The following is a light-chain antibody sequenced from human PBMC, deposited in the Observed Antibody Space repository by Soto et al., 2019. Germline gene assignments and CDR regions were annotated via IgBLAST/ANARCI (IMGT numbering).Light chain of an antibody. CDR3: QQFDGSPWT. CDR1: QSVTSTY. Sequence: EIVLTQSPGTLSLSPGERATLSCRASQSVTSTYLAWYQQKPGQAPRLLIYDASTRAPGVPDRFSGSGSGTDFTLSISRLEPEDFAVYFCQQFDGSPWTCGQGTKVEMK. CDR2: DAS. J-gene: IGKJ1*01. V-gene: IGKV3-20*01.